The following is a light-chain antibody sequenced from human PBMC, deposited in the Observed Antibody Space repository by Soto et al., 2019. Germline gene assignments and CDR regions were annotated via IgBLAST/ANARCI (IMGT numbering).Light chain of an antibody. CDR3: QQYGSSPRT. J-gene: IGKJ2*01. V-gene: IGKV3-20*01. CDR1: QSVTNNY. CDR2: GAS. Sequence: EIVLTQSPATLSLSPGERATLSCRASQSVTNNYLAWYQQKPGQAPRLLIYGASSRATGIPDRFSGSGSGTDFTLTISRLEPEDLAVYYCQQYGSSPRTFGQGTKLEI.